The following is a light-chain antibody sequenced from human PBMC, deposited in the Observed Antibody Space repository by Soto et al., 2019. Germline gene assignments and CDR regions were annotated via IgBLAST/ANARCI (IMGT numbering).Light chain of an antibody. CDR1: SRDVGAYNY. CDR3: SPFTLSTYV. J-gene: IGLJ1*01. CDR2: DVS. Sequence: QSVLTQPASVSGSPGQSITISCTGTSRDVGAYNYVSWYQQHPAKAPKLIIYDVSSRPSGVSDRFSGSKSGNTASLTISGLQSEDAADYYCSPFTLSTYVFGSGTKVTVL. V-gene: IGLV2-14*03.